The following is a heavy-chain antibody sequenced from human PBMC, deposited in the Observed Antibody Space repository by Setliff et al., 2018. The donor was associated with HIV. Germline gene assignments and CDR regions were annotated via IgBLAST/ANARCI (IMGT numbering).Heavy chain of an antibody. D-gene: IGHD3-10*01. V-gene: IGHV3-48*04. J-gene: IGHJ3*02. CDR1: GSTFGRYS. CDR2: INSGSSSI. Sequence: PGGSLRLSCAASGSTFGRYSMNWVRQAPGKGLEWVGFINSGSSSIFYGDSMKGRFTISRDDAKNSLLLHMNSLRAEDTAVYYCARETTGWFGELAAAFDIWGHGTLVTVSS. CDR3: ARETTGWFGELAAAFDI.